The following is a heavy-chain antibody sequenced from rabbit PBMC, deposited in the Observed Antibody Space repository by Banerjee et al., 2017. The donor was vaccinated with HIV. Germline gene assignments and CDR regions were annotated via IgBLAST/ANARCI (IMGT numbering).Heavy chain of an antibody. J-gene: IGHJ4*01. CDR2: IYPDYGIT. D-gene: IGHD6-1*01. CDR3: ARGGWGAVGYVYALSL. V-gene: IGHV1S43*01. CDR1: GIDFSSYYY. Sequence: QQQLEESGGGLVKPGGTLTLTCKASGIDFSSYYYMCWVRQAPGKGLELIAYIYPDYGITDYASWVNGRFTISSHNAQNTVDLQLNSLTAADTATYFCARGGWGAVGYVYALSLWGQGTLVTVS.